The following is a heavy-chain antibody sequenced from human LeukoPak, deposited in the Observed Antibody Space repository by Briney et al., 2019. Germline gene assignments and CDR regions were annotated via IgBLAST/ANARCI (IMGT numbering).Heavy chain of an antibody. Sequence: GGSLRRSCAVSGITLSNYGMSWVRQAPGKGLEWVAGLSGSGGGTNYADSVQGRFTISRDNPKNTLYLQMNSLRAEDTAVYFCAKRGVVIRVFLVGFHKEAYYFDSWGQGALVTVSS. D-gene: IGHD3-10*01. V-gene: IGHV3-23*01. CDR2: LSGSGGGT. CDR1: GITLSNYG. CDR3: AKRGVVIRVFLVGFHKEAYYFDS. J-gene: IGHJ4*02.